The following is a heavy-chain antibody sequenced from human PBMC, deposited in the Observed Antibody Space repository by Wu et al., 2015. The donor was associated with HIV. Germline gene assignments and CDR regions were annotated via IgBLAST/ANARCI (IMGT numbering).Heavy chain of an antibody. CDR1: GYTFTSYY. CDR3: AVLYDVQGDKAILDH. V-gene: IGHV1-8*02. Sequence: QVQLVQSGAEVKKPGASVKVSCKASGYTFTSYYMHWVRQASGQGLEWMGWMNPNSGNTGYRQRFQGRVTMTRDNSITTAYMELRGLRSEDTAIYYCAVLYDVQGDKAILDHWGQGTVVTVSS. J-gene: IGHJ4*02. CDR2: MNPNSGNT. D-gene: IGHD3-16*01.